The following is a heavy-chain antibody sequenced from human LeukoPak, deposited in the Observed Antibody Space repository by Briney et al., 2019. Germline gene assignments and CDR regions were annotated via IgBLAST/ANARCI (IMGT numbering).Heavy chain of an antibody. J-gene: IGHJ4*02. CDR3: ARGGEPLYFDY. D-gene: IGHD1-26*01. Sequence: PSGTLSLTCTVSGYSISSGYYWGWIRQPPGKGLEWIGSIYHSGSTYYNPSLKSRVTISVDTSKNQFSLKLSSVTAADTAVYYCARGGEPLYFDYWGQGTLVTVSS. CDR1: GYSISSGYY. CDR2: IYHSGST. V-gene: IGHV4-38-2*02.